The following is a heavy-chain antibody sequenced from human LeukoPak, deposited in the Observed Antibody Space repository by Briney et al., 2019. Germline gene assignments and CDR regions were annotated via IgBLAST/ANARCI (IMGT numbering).Heavy chain of an antibody. Sequence: SETLSLTCTVSGGSISSHYWSWIRQPPGKGLEWIGYIYYSGSTNYNPSLKSRVTISVDMSKNQFSLKLSSATAANTAVYYCARGGEAYYDFWSGYYYYYYMDVWGKGTTVTVSS. CDR2: IYYSGST. V-gene: IGHV4-59*11. J-gene: IGHJ6*03. D-gene: IGHD3-3*01. CDR1: GGSISSHY. CDR3: ARGGEAYYDFWSGYYYYYYMDV.